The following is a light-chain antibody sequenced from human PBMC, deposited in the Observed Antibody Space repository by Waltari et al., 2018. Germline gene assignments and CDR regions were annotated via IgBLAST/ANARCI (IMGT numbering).Light chain of an antibody. CDR3: CSYAGSSKWV. J-gene: IGLJ3*02. Sequence: QSALTQPAAVSGSPGQSITISCAGNSRDIGSFDLVPWYQHSPGKVPKVIIYENHNRPSGISDRFSGSKSGNTASLTISGLQADDEADYFCCSYAGSSKWVFGGGTKLTV. CDR1: SRDIGSFDL. V-gene: IGLV2-23*01. CDR2: ENH.